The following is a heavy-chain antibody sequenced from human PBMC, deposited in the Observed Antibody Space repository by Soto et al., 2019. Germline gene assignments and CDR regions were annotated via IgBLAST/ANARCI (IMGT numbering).Heavy chain of an antibody. V-gene: IGHV3-23*01. CDR1: GFTFSSYA. CDR2: ISGSGGST. J-gene: IGHJ6*03. Sequence: GGSLRLSCAASGFTFSSYAMSWVRQAPGKGLEWVSAISGSGGSTYYADSVKSRFTISRDNSKNTLYLQMNSLRAEDTAVYYCAKEESGYYPYYYYMDVWGKGTTVTVS. CDR3: AKEESGYYPYYYYMDV. D-gene: IGHD3-22*01.